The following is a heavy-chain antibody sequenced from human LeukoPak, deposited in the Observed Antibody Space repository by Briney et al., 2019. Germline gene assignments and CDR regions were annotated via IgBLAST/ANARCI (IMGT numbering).Heavy chain of an antibody. CDR3: ARMDDGYCSTTSCNGLDP. D-gene: IGHD2-2*03. CDR1: GGSISSDY. V-gene: IGHV4-59*01. J-gene: IGHJ5*02. CDR2: IHYSGST. Sequence: SETLSLTCTVSGGSISSDYWSWIRQPPGKGLEWIGSIHYSGSTNYNPSLKSRLTISLDTSKNQFSLKLSSVTAADTAVYYCARMDDGYCSTTSCNGLDPWGQGTLVTVSS.